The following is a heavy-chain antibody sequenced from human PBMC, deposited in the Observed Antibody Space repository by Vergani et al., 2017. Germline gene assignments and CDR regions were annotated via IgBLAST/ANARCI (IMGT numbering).Heavy chain of an antibody. D-gene: IGHD6-13*01. CDR1: GFTFDDYA. Sequence: EVQLVESGGGLVQPGRSLRLSCAASGFTFDDYAMHWVRQAPGKGREWVSGINWNSDSIAYADCVKGRFTISRDNAKNSLYLQMNGLRAEDTALYYCVNDIAASGNYWYFDLWGRGTLVTVSS. V-gene: IGHV3-9*01. CDR2: INWNSDSI. CDR3: VNDIAASGNYWYFDL. J-gene: IGHJ2*01.